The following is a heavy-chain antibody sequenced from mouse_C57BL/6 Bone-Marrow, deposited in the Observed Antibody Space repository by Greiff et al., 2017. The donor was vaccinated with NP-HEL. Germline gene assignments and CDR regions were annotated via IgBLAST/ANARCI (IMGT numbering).Heavy chain of an antibody. CDR2: ISNGGGST. Sequence: EVQVVESGGGLVQPGGSLKLSCAASGFTFSDYYMYWVRQTPEKRLEWVAYISNGGGSTYYPDTVKGRFTISRDNAKNTLYLQMSRLKSEDTAMYYCARHRRGDYFDYWGQGTTLTVSS. V-gene: IGHV5-12*01. CDR3: ARHRRGDYFDY. J-gene: IGHJ2*01. CDR1: GFTFSDYY.